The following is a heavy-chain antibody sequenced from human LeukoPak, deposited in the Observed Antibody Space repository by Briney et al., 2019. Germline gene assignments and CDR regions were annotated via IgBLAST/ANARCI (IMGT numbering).Heavy chain of an antibody. CDR2: IGYDGKKK. Sequence: GGSLRLSCVASGFIFANYGIHWVRQAPGKGLEWVTFIGYDGKKKFYADSVKGRITISRDNSKNTVYLEMSSLRPDDTAFYYCAKEGTLELFDHWGLGTLLTVSS. CDR1: GFIFANYG. J-gene: IGHJ4*02. CDR3: AKEGTLELFDH. V-gene: IGHV3-30*02. D-gene: IGHD1-26*01.